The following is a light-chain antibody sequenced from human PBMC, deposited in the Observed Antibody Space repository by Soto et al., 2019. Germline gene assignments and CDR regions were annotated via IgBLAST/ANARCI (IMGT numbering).Light chain of an antibody. CDR3: QQYGSSPYT. V-gene: IGKV3-20*01. CDR2: GAS. Sequence: EVGLTQSPGTLSLSPGERATLSCRASPSVSSSYLAWYQQKPGQAPRLLIYGASSRATGIPDRFSGSGSLSGFTLTISRLETEDFSVYYYQQYGSSPYTFGQGTKLEIK. J-gene: IGKJ2*01. CDR1: PSVSSSY.